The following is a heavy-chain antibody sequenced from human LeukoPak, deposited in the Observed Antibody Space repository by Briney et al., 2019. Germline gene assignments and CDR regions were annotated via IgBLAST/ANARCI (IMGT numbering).Heavy chain of an antibody. V-gene: IGHV3-11*04. D-gene: IGHD2-8*01. CDR2: ISSSGGTI. Sequence: GGSLRLSCEVSGFTFNSYVMSWIRQAPGKGLEWVSHISSSGGTIDYADSVKGRFTISRDNAKNSLYLQMNSLRAEDTAVYYCARELDLAKGVCYDYWGQGTLVTVSS. CDR1: GFTFNSYV. J-gene: IGHJ4*02. CDR3: ARELDLAKGVCYDY.